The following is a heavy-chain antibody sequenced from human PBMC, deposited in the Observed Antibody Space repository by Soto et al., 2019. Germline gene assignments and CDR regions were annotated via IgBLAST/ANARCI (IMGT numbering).Heavy chain of an antibody. V-gene: IGHV1-69*13. CDR3: ARAKHCGGDCSPLYYYYGMDV. J-gene: IGHJ6*02. D-gene: IGHD2-21*02. CDR2: IIPIFGTA. Sequence: GASVKVSCKASGGTFSSYAISWGGQAPGQRVWWMGGIIPIFGTANYAQKFQGRVTITADESTSTAYMELSSLRSEDTAVYYCARAKHCGGDCSPLYYYYGMDVWGQGTTVTVSS. CDR1: GGTFSSYA.